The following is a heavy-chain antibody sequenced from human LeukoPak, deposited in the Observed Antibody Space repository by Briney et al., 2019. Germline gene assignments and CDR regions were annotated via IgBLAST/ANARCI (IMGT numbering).Heavy chain of an antibody. CDR3: ARESSWSFDY. D-gene: IGHD6-13*01. CDR2: ISSSGSNI. Sequence: GGSLRPSCAVSGFTFSDYYMTWIRQAPGKGLEWISYISSSGSNIYYADSVKGRFTIARDNAKNSVYLQMNSLRVEDTAVYYCARESSWSFDYWGQGTLLTVSS. CDR1: GFTFSDYY. J-gene: IGHJ4*02. V-gene: IGHV3-11*01.